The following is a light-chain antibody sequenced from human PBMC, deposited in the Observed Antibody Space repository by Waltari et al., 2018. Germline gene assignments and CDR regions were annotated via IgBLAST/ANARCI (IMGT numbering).Light chain of an antibody. J-gene: IGLJ3*02. CDR3: QTGGHGTWV. CDR2: VNSDGSH. CDR1: SGHSSHV. V-gene: IGLV4-69*01. Sequence: QLVLTQSPSASASLGASVKLTCTLSSGHSSHVIACHQQQPEKGPRYLMKVNSDGSHSKGDEIPDRFSGSSSGAERHLTISSLQSEDEADYYCQTGGHGTWVFGGGTKLTVL.